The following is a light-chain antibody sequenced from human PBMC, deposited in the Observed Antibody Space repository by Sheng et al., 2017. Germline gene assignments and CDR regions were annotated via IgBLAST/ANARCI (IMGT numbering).Light chain of an antibody. CDR3: QQTFSSPWT. CDR2: AAS. J-gene: IGKJ1*01. V-gene: IGKV1-39*01. CDR1: EHYRL. Sequence: DIQMTQSPSSLSASVGRQSHHHLPGKSEHYRLFKLVSAEIGKAPKLLLYAASTLQSGVPSRSVAVHLGQTSTLTISSLQPEDFATYYCQQTFSSPWTFGQGTKVEIK.